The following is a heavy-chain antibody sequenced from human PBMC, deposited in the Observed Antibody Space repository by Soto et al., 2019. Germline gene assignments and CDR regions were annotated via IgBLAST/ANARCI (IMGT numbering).Heavy chain of an antibody. CDR3: ARHVDYYYGMDV. CDR1: GYTFTNYW. CDR2: IYGDDSDI. V-gene: IGHV5-51*01. J-gene: IGHJ6*02. Sequence: VEALKISCKASGYTFTNYWIGWVRQMPGKGLEWMAIIYGDDSDIRYSPSFQGQVTVSLDKSITAAYLQWSSLKASDTAMYYCARHVDYYYGMDVWGQGTTVTVSS.